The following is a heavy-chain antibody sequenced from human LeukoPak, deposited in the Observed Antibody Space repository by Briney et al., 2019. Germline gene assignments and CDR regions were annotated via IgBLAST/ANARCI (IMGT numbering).Heavy chain of an antibody. V-gene: IGHV4-39*01. J-gene: IGHJ4*02. CDR2: IYHSGNT. D-gene: IGHD3-22*01. CDR1: GGSISSSSNY. Sequence: SETLSLTCTVSGGSISSSSNYWGWVRQPPGKGLEWIGSIYHSGNTYYNPSLKSRVTISVDTSKKQFSLKLSSVTATDTAVYYCARCPLVITYYLDSWGQGTLVTVSS. CDR3: ARCPLVITYYLDS.